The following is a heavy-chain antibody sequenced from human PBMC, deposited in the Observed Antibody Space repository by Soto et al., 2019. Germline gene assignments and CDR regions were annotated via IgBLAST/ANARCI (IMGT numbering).Heavy chain of an antibody. CDR3: ARLGGYFQALDS. D-gene: IGHD3-22*01. V-gene: IGHV4-59*08. Sequence: PSETLSLTCTVSGGSISSYYWSWIRQPPGKGLEWIGYIYFGGTTMYNPSLKSRVTISVDTSKNQFSLQLTSVTAADTAVYYCARLGGYFQALDSWGQGTLVTVSS. J-gene: IGHJ4*02. CDR1: GGSISSYY. CDR2: IYFGGTT.